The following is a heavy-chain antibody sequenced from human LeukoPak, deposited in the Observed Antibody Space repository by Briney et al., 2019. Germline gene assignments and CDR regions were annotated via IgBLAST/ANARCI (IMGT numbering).Heavy chain of an antibody. D-gene: IGHD2-2*01. J-gene: IGHJ4*02. Sequence: ASVKVSCKASGYTFTSYGISWVRQAPGQGLEWMGWISAYNGNTNYAQKLQGRVTMTTDTSTSIAYMELRSLRSDDTAVYYCARGIVVVPAAPPGVYYFDYWGQGTLVTVSS. V-gene: IGHV1-18*04. CDR1: GYTFTSYG. CDR3: ARGIVVVPAAPPGVYYFDY. CDR2: ISAYNGNT.